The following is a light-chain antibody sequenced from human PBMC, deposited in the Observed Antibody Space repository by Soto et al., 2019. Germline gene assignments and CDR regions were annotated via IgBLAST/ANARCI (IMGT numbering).Light chain of an antibody. CDR2: AAS. Sequence: AIQMTQSPSSLSASVGDTVTITCRASQGIRNDLGWYQQKPGKAPNLLIYAASSLQSGVPSRFSGSGSGTDFTLTISSLRPEDFATYSCQQARSFPITFGQGTRLEN. CDR3: QQARSFPIT. J-gene: IGKJ5*01. CDR1: QGIRND. V-gene: IGKV1-6*01.